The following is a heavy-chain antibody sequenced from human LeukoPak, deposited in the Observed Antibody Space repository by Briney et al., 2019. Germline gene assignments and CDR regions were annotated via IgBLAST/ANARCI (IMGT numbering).Heavy chain of an antibody. D-gene: IGHD5-24*01. Sequence: GGSLRLSCSASGFTFSDYSMNWVRQAPGKGLEWISYIGIDSGNTNYADSVKGRFTISGDKAKNSLYLQMNSLRVEDTAVYYCARDYKYAFDNWGQGTLVTVSS. CDR2: IGIDSGNT. J-gene: IGHJ4*02. CDR3: ARDYKYAFDN. V-gene: IGHV3-48*01. CDR1: GFTFSDYS.